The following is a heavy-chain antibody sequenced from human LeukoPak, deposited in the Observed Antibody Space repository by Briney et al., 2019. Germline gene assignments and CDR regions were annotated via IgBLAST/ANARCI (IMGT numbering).Heavy chain of an antibody. D-gene: IGHD3-16*01. Sequence: GGSLRLSCAASGFTFNTYSMNWVRQAPGKGQEWVSYISGGSVTIYYADSVKGRFTITRDNAENSLFLQMNSLRDEDTAVYYCARGLAFDLWGQGTVVTVSS. CDR1: GFTFNTYS. V-gene: IGHV3-48*02. J-gene: IGHJ3*01. CDR2: ISGGSVTI. CDR3: ARGLAFDL.